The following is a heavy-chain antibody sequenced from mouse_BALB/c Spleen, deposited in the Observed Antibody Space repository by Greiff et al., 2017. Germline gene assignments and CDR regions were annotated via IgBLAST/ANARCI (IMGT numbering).Heavy chain of an antibody. V-gene: IGHV5-6-3*01. CDR1: GFTFSSYG. CDR3: ASSPYYYDRREDWYFDV. J-gene: IGHJ1*01. CDR2: INSNGGST. Sequence: EVQGVESGGGLVQPGGSLKLSCAASGFTFSSYGMSWVRQTPDKRLELVATINSNGGSTYYPDSVKGRFTISRDNAKNTLYLQMSSLKSEDTAMYYCASSPYYYDRREDWYFDVWGAGTTVTVSS. D-gene: IGHD1-1*01.